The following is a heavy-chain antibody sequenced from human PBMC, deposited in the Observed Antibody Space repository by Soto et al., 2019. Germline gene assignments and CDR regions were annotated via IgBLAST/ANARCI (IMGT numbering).Heavy chain of an antibody. J-gene: IGHJ6*02. Sequence: GSLRLSCAASGFTFSNYGMHWVRQAPGKGLEWVAFISDDGSNKYYADSMKGRFTMSRDNSKRTLYLQMSSLRVEDTAVYYCTKRRNVLRFLEWSSGMEVWGQGTT. CDR3: TKRRNVLRFLEWSSGMEV. CDR1: GFTFSNYG. D-gene: IGHD3-3*01. CDR2: ISDDGSNK. V-gene: IGHV3-30*18.